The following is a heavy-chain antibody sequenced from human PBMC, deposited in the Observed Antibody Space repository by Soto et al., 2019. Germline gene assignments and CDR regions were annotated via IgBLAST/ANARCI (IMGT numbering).Heavy chain of an antibody. V-gene: IGHV4-31*03. Sequence: QVQLQESGPRLVKPSQTLSLTCTVSGDSIGRGGYYWTWIRQHPGKGLEWIAYIYTTGSTYCNPSLKSRVGISVDTSNNQFSLKLSSVTAADTAVYYCARGIPVSGSFDYWGQGTLVTVSS. CDR1: GDSIGRGGYY. J-gene: IGHJ4*02. CDR2: IYTTGST. CDR3: ARGIPVSGSFDY. D-gene: IGHD6-19*01.